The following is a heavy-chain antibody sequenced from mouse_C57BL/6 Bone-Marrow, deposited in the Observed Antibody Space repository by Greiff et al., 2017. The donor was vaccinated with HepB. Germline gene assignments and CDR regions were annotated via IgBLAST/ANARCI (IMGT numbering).Heavy chain of an antibody. Sequence: QVQLKESGAELVKPGASVKISCKASGYAFSSYWMNWVKQRPGKGLEWIGQIYPGDGDTNYNGKFKGKATLTADKSSSTAYMQLSSLTSEDSAVYYCARDGSSYLSYWGQGTTLTVSS. J-gene: IGHJ2*01. CDR1: GYAFSSYW. D-gene: IGHD1-1*01. CDR2: IYPGDGDT. V-gene: IGHV1-80*01. CDR3: ARDGSSYLSY.